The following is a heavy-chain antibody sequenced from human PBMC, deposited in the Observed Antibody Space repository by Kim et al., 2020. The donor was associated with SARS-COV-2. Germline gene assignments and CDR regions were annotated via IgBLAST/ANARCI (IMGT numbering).Heavy chain of an antibody. CDR2: ISSSSSYI. V-gene: IGHV3-21*01. CDR3: ARNRYCSSTSCYHYGMDV. J-gene: IGHJ6*02. D-gene: IGHD2-2*01. CDR1: GFTFSSYS. Sequence: GGSLRLSCAASGFTFSSYSMNWVRQAPGKGLEWVSSISSSSSYIYYADSVKGRFTISRDNAKNSLYLQMNSLRAEDTAVYYCARNRYCSSTSCYHYGMDVWGQGTTVTVSS.